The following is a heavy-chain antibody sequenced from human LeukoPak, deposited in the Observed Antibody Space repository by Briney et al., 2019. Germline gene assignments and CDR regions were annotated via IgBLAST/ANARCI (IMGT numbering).Heavy chain of an antibody. CDR2: IFYSGST. D-gene: IGHD5-24*01. V-gene: IGHV4-59*01. CDR1: GGSISSYY. Sequence: SETLSLTCTVSGGSISSYYWSWIRQPPGKGLEWIGHIFYSGSTNYNPSRKSRVTISVDTSKNQFSLKLCSVAAADTAVYYCARGVEMATILVGLWGQGTLVTVSS. CDR3: ARGVEMATILVGL. J-gene: IGHJ4*02.